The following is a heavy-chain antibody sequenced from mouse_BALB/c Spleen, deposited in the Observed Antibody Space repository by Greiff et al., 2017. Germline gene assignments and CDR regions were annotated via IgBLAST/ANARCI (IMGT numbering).Heavy chain of an antibody. Sequence: VKLMESDAELVKPGASVKISCKASGYTFTDHAIHWVKQKPEQGLEWIGYISPGNGDIKYNEKFKGKATLTADKSSSTAYMQLNSLTSEDSAVYFCTTMITEAGFAYWGQGTLVTVSA. CDR1: GYTFTDHA. D-gene: IGHD2-4*01. CDR2: ISPGNGDI. CDR3: TTMITEAGFAY. V-gene: IGHV1S53*02. J-gene: IGHJ3*01.